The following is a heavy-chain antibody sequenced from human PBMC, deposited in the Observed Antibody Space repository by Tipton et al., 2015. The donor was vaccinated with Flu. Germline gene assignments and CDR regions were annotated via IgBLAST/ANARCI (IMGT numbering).Heavy chain of an antibody. V-gene: IGHV3-7*01. CDR3: AGGSGWLILD. Sequence: SLRLSCEASSFTFSTYWMNWVRQAPGKGLEWVAIIKKDGSEKLYADSVKGRFTISRDNGKNSLYLQMDSLTADDTAVYYCAGGSGWLILDWGRGTLVTVSS. D-gene: IGHD6-19*01. J-gene: IGHJ4*02. CDR1: SFTFSTYW. CDR2: IKKDGSEK.